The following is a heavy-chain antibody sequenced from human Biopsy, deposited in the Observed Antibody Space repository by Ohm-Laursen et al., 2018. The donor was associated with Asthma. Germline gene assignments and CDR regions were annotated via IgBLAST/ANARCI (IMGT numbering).Heavy chain of an antibody. CDR3: ARGLDYSGRSGFDY. D-gene: IGHD3-10*01. CDR1: GFTFSSYG. CDR2: MSYDGSIK. J-gene: IGHJ4*02. Sequence: SLRLSCAASGFTFSSYGTDWVRQAPGKGLEWVALMSYDGSIKDYADSVKGRFTISRDNSMNTLYLHMNSLRVEDTAVYYCARGLDYSGRSGFDYWDQGTLVTVSS. V-gene: IGHV3-33*05.